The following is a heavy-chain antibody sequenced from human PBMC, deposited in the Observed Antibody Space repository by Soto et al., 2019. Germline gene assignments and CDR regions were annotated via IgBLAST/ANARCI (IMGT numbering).Heavy chain of an antibody. J-gene: IGHJ4*02. V-gene: IGHV3-23*01. CDR1: GFTFSSYA. Sequence: EVQLLESGGGLVQPGGSLRLSCAASGFTFSSYAMSWVRQAPGKGLEWVSAISGSGGSTYYADSVKGRFTISRDNSKNTLFLQMNSLRAEDTAVYYCAKVKVLRFLEWPGPCYFDYWGQGTLVTVSS. D-gene: IGHD3-3*01. CDR2: ISGSGGST. CDR3: AKVKVLRFLEWPGPCYFDY.